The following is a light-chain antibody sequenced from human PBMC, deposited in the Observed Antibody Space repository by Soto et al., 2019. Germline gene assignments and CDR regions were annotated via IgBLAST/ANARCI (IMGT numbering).Light chain of an antibody. J-gene: IGKJ2*01. CDR3: QQYKNCPPNT. CDR2: GEF. Sequence: EIVMTQSPATLSVSPGERATLSCRASQSVSTNFAWYQQKPGQAPRLLLYGEFARGTGIPIRFRGSGCGSEFTLTISSRQSEDLAVYYYQQYKNCPPNTFGQGTKLEIK. V-gene: IGKV3-15*01. CDR1: QSVSTN.